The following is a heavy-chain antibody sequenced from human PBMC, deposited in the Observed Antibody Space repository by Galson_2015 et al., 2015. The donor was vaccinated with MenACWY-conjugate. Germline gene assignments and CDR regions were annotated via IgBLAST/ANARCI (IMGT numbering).Heavy chain of an antibody. Sequence: SLRLSCAASGFTFSSYAMSWVRQAPGKGLEWVSAISGSGGSTYYADSVKGRFTISRDNSNNTLYLQMNSLRAEDTAVYYCAKRGSGWEYYYYGMDVWGQGTTVTVSS. V-gene: IGHV3-23*01. J-gene: IGHJ6*02. CDR1: GFTFSSYA. D-gene: IGHD6-19*01. CDR3: AKRGSGWEYYYYGMDV. CDR2: ISGSGGST.